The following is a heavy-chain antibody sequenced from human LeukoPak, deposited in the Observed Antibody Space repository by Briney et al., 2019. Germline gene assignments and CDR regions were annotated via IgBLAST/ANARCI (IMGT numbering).Heavy chain of an antibody. V-gene: IGHV1-18*01. J-gene: IGHJ4*02. CDR2: ISAYNGNT. CDR3: ARDYDILRGHQPIDY. CDR1: GYTFTNFR. Sequence: ASVKVSCKASGYTFTNFRISWVRQAPGQGLEWMGWISAYNGNTNFAQKFQGRVTMTTDTSTTTAYMDLRSLRSDDTAVYYCARDYDILRGHQPIDYWGQGTLVTVSS. D-gene: IGHD3-9*01.